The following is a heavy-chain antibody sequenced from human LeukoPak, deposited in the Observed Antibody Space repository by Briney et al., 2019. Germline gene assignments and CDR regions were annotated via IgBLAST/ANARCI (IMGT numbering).Heavy chain of an antibody. Sequence: GGSLRLSCAASGFTFSSYAMTWVRQAPGKGLEWVSSISSSGGSTYYADSVRGRFTISRDNSKNTLYLQMDSLRAEDTAIYYCAKDLVTGSLDYWGQGTLVTVSS. CDR1: GFTFSSYA. CDR2: ISSSGGST. D-gene: IGHD3-10*01. V-gene: IGHV3-23*01. J-gene: IGHJ4*02. CDR3: AKDLVTGSLDY.